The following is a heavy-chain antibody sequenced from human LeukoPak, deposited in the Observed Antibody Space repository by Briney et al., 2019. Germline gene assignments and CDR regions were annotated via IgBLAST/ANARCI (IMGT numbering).Heavy chain of an antibody. V-gene: IGHV3-30*18. CDR1: GFTFSSYG. CDR2: ISYDGSNK. CDR3: AKDRTPYSYGEGGGYFQH. J-gene: IGHJ1*01. D-gene: IGHD5-18*01. Sequence: PGRSLRLSCAASGFTFSSYGMHWVRQAPGKGLEWVAVISYDGSNKYYADSVKGRFTISRDNSKDTLYLQMNSLRAEDAAVCYCAKDRTPYSYGEGGGYFQHWGQGTLVTVSS.